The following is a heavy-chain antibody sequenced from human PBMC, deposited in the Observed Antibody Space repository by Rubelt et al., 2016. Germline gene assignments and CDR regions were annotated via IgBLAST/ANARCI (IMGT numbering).Heavy chain of an antibody. Sequence: QVQLQESGPGLVKPSGTLSLTCAVSGGSISSSNWWNWVRQPPGKLLEWIGEIYHRGRTNYNPSLKSRVIISGDESKNQFSLKLSAVTAADTAVYYGASQLRSDEYYYYEMDVWGQGTTVTVSS. D-gene: IGHD4-17*01. V-gene: IGHV4-4*02. CDR2: IYHRGRT. J-gene: IGHJ6*01. CDR1: GGSISSSNW. CDR3: ASQLRSDEYYYYEMDV.